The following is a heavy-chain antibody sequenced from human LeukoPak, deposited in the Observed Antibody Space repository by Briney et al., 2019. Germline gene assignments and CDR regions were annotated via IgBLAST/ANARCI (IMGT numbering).Heavy chain of an antibody. CDR2: IYSGETT. D-gene: IGHD5-24*01. Sequence: GGSLRLSCAASGFTLTTNYMSLVRQAPGKGLEWISVIYSGETTYYADSVKGRFTISKDISKNTLSLQMSSLKTEDTAVYYCARGRRGGYNLGYWGQGTLVAVSS. V-gene: IGHV3-53*01. CDR3: ARGRRGGYNLGY. CDR1: GFTLTTNY. J-gene: IGHJ4*02.